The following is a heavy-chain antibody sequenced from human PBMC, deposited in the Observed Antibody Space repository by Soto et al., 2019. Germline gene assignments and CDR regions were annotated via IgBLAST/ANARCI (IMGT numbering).Heavy chain of an antibody. D-gene: IGHD3-10*01. V-gene: IGHV4-59*08. CDR1: GGSISSYY. Sequence: QVQLQESGPGLVKPSETLSLSCTVSGGSISSYYWSWFRQSPGKRMEWIGYVHHSWGSSYNPSLLSRVAIALAAFRSQFSLKVTSVTATDTAVYYCARQGFGPLHGLVDVWGQGTTVTVSS. CDR2: VHHSWGS. CDR3: ARQGFGPLHGLVDV. J-gene: IGHJ6*02.